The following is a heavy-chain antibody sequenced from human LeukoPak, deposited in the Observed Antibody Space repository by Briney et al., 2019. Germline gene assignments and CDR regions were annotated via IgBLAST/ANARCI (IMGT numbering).Heavy chain of an antibody. CDR3: AEDFRVGATYFDY. CDR1: GFTFSSYG. Sequence: GGSLRLSCAASGFTFSSYGMHWVRQAPGKGLEWVAVIWYDGSNKYYADSVKGRFTISRDNSKNTLYLQMNSLRAEDTAVYYSAEDFRVGATYFDYWGQGTLVTVSS. J-gene: IGHJ4*02. D-gene: IGHD1-26*01. CDR2: IWYDGSNK. V-gene: IGHV3-33*06.